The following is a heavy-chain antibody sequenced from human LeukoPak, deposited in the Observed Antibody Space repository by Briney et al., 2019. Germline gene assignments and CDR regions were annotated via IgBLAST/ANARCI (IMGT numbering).Heavy chain of an antibody. J-gene: IGHJ3*02. D-gene: IGHD4-17*01. CDR1: ADSFSSHY. Sequence: SETLSLTCAVSADSFSSHYWTWIRQAPGKGLEWIGYISYIGSTNYNPSLKSRVTISIDTSKNQFSLKLSSVTAADTTVYYCARDLVTVTKGFDIWGQGTMVSVSS. CDR3: ARDLVTVTKGFDI. V-gene: IGHV4-59*11. CDR2: ISYIGST.